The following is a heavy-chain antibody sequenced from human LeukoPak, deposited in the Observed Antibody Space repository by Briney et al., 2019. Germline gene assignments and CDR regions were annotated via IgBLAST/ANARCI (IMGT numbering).Heavy chain of an antibody. CDR3: ARGAWPVAYYDSSGHLHYFDY. V-gene: IGHV1-46*01. CDR2: INPSGAST. D-gene: IGHD3-22*01. CDR1: GYTFTSYY. Sequence: ASVKVSFKASGYTFTSYYMHWVRQAPGQGLEWMGIINPSGASTNYAQKFQGRVTMTRDTSTSTVYMELSSLRSEDTAVYYCARGAWPVAYYDSSGHLHYFDYWGQGTLVTASS. J-gene: IGHJ4*02.